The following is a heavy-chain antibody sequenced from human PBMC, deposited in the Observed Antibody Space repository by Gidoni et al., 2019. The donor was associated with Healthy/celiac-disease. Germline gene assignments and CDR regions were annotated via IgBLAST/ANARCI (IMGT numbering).Heavy chain of an antibody. CDR2: IYYSGST. D-gene: IGHD3-10*01. CDR3: ARHYYGSGSYYGGGFYYFDY. Sequence: QLQLQESGPGLVKPSETLYLTCTVSGGPISSSSYYWGWLRPPPGKGLEWIGSIYYSGSTYYSPSLQSRVTISVDTSKNQFSLKLSSVTAADTAVYYCARHYYGSGSYYGGGFYYFDYWGQGTLVTVSS. J-gene: IGHJ4*02. CDR1: GGPISSSSYY. V-gene: IGHV4-39*01.